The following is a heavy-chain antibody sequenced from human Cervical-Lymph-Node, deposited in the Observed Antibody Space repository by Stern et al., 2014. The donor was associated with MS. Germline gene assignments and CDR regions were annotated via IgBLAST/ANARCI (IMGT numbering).Heavy chain of an antibody. CDR2: IDWDDDK. Sequence: ESGPALVKPTQTLTRTCTFSGFSLTTSGMCVSWIRQPPGKALECLAFIDWDDDKSYNTSLKTRLTISKDTSKNQVVLTMTNMDPVDTATYYCARFYSSSSFADAFDIWGQGTMVTVSS. CDR3: ARFYSSSSFADAFDI. V-gene: IGHV2-70*01. CDR1: GFSLTTSGMC. D-gene: IGHD6-6*01. J-gene: IGHJ3*02.